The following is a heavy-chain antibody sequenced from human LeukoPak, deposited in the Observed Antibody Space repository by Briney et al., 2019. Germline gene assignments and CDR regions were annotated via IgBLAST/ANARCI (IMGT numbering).Heavy chain of an antibody. J-gene: IGHJ4*02. D-gene: IGHD5-18*01. Sequence: GGSLRLSCAASGFTFSNAWMSWVRQAPGKGLEWVGRIKSKTDGGTTDYAAPVKGRFTISRDDSKNTLYLQMNSLRADDTAVYFCARDRWGYSYGGDWGQGTLVTVSS. CDR2: IKSKTDGGTT. V-gene: IGHV3-15*01. CDR3: ARDRWGYSYGGD. CDR1: GFTFSNAW.